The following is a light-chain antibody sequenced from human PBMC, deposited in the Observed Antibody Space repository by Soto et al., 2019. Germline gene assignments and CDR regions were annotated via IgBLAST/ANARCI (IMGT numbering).Light chain of an antibody. CDR2: RNN. J-gene: IGLJ2*01. Sequence: QSVLTQPPSASGTPGQRVTISCSGSSSNIGSNYVYWYQQLPGTAPKLLIYRNNQRPSGVPDRFSGSKSGTSASLAISGRRSEDEADYYCAAWDASLRVVVFGGGTKLTVL. V-gene: IGLV1-47*01. CDR3: AAWDASLRVVV. CDR1: SSNIGSNY.